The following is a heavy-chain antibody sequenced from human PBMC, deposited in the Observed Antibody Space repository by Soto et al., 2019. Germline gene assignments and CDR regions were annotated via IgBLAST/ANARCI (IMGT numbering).Heavy chain of an antibody. D-gene: IGHD3-22*01. J-gene: IGHJ4*02. V-gene: IGHV3-30-3*01. CDR3: ARAPVEVVVMGSFDY. Sequence: PGGSLRLSCAASGFTFSSYAMHWVRQAPGKGLEWVAVISYDGSNKYYADSVKGRFTISRDNSKNTLYLQMNSLRAEDTAVYYCARAPVEVVVMGSFDYWGQGTLVTVS. CDR1: GFTFSSYA. CDR2: ISYDGSNK.